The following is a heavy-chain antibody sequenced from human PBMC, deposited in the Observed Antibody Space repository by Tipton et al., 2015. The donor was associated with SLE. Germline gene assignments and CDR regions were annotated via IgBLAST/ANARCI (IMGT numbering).Heavy chain of an antibody. CDR2: IYHSGST. Sequence: TLSLTCAVSGYSLSSGYYWGGIRQPPGKGLERIGSIYHSGSTYYNPSLKSRVTISVDTSKNQFSLKLGSVTAADTAVYYCARVVAAAPYYYYGMDVWGQGTTVTVSS. CDR3: ARVVAAAPYYYYGMDV. V-gene: IGHV4-38-2*01. CDR1: GYSLSSGYY. D-gene: IGHD6-13*01. J-gene: IGHJ6*02.